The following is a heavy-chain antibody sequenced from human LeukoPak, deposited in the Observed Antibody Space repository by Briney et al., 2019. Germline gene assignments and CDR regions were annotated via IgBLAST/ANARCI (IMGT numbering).Heavy chain of an antibody. J-gene: IGHJ4*01. CDR1: GFIFSDYY. V-gene: IGHV3-11*03. Sequence: GGSLRLPCAASGFIFSDYYMSWIGQAPGKGLEWVSYISGSSTYPNYADSVKSRFTISRDNAKNSLYLQMNSLRAEDTAVYYCARGHEQLDFRGHGDLVTVSS. CDR2: ISGSSTYP. CDR3: ARGHEQLDF. D-gene: IGHD1/OR15-1a*01.